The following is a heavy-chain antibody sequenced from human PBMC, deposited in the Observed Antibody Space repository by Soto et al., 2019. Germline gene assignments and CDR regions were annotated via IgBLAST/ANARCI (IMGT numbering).Heavy chain of an antibody. CDR1: GGTFSSYA. Sequence: SVKVSCKASGGTFSSYAISWVRQAPGQGLEWMGGIIPIFGTANYAQKFQGRVTITADKSTSTAYMELSSLRSEDTAVYYCATGGRHLGYCSSTSCSQDSYYYYGMDVWGQGTTVTVS. CDR3: ATGGRHLGYCSSTSCSQDSYYYYGMDV. V-gene: IGHV1-69*06. D-gene: IGHD2-2*01. J-gene: IGHJ6*02. CDR2: IIPIFGTA.